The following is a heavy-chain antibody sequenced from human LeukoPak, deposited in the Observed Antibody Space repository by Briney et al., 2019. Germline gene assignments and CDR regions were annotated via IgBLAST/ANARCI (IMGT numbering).Heavy chain of an antibody. J-gene: IGHJ4*02. D-gene: IGHD3-22*01. CDR3: AREWAGYYDSSGYPIGPVDY. Sequence: GGSLRLSCAASGFTFSDYYMSWIRQAPGKGLEWVSYISSSGSTIYYADSVKGRFTISRDNAKNPLYLQMNSLRAEDTAVYYCAREWAGYYDSSGYPIGPVDYWGQGTLVTVSS. CDR2: ISSSGSTI. CDR1: GFTFSDYY. V-gene: IGHV3-11*01.